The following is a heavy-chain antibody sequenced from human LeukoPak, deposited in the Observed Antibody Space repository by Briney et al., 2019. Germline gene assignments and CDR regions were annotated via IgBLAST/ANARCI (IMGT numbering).Heavy chain of an antibody. V-gene: IGHV1-46*01. D-gene: IGHD3-22*01. J-gene: IGHJ4*02. Sequence: GASVKVSCKASGYTLTIYYIHWVRQAPGQGLEWMGIINPSGGSTGYAQKFQGRVTMTRDTSTSTLYMELSSLRSEDTAVYYCARGGLYDSSGYYYGGFDYWGQGTLVTVSS. CDR1: GYTLTIYY. CDR3: ARGGLYDSSGYYYGGFDY. CDR2: INPSGGST.